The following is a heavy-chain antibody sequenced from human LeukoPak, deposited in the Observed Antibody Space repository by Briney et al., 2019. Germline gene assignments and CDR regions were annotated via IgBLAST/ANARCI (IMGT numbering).Heavy chain of an antibody. CDR2: IIPILGIA. CDR1: GGTFSSYA. V-gene: IGHV1-69*04. CDR3: ARLGYCSGGSCYSGAN. J-gene: IGHJ4*02. D-gene: IGHD2-15*01. Sequence: SVKVSCKASGGTFSSYAISWVRQAPGQGLEWMGRIIPILGIANYAQKFQGRVTITADKSTSTACMELSGLRSEDTAVYYCARLGYCSGGSCYSGANWGQGTLVTVSS.